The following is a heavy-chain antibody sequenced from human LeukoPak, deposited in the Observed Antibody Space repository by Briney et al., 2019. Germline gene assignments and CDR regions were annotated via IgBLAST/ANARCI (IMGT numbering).Heavy chain of an antibody. V-gene: IGHV1-46*01. CDR2: INPSGGST. D-gene: IGHD3-9*01. Sequence: GASVKVSCKASGYTFTSYYMHWVRQAPGQGLEWMGIINPSGGSTSYAQKFQGRVTMTRDTSISTAYMELSRLRSDDTAVYYCARDPWRRYFDWFTQIDYWGQGTLVTVSS. CDR1: GYTFTSYY. CDR3: ARDPWRRYFDWFTQIDY. J-gene: IGHJ4*02.